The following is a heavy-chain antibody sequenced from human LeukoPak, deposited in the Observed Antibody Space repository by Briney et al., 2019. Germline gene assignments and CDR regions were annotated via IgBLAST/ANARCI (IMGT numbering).Heavy chain of an antibody. D-gene: IGHD1-26*01. V-gene: IGHV3-23*01. J-gene: IGHJ4*02. CDR2: ISGSGGST. CDR1: GFTFSSYA. CDR3: ARDIYSGRNSLSAFDY. Sequence: GGSLRLSCAASGFTFSSYAMSWVRQAPGKGLEWVSAISGSGGSTYYADSVKGRFTISRDNSKNTLYLQMNSLRAEDTAVYYCARDIYSGRNSLSAFDYWGQGTLVTVSS.